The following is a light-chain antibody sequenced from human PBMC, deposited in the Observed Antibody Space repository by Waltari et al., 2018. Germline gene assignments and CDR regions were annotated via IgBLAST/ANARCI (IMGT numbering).Light chain of an antibody. V-gene: IGKV1-8*01. CDR1: QGISSY. Sequence: IRMTQSPSSFPASTGDRVTITCRASQGISSYLAWYQQTPGKAPKLLIYAASTLQSGVPSRFSGSRSGTYFTLTISCLQSEEFANYYCQQYYSYPLTIGGGTKVEIK. CDR2: AAS. J-gene: IGKJ4*01. CDR3: QQYYSYPLT.